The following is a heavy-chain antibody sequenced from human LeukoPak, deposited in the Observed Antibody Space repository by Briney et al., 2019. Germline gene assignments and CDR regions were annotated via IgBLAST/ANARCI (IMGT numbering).Heavy chain of an antibody. CDR2: IYSGGST. CDR1: GFTVSSNY. V-gene: IGHV3-53*01. D-gene: IGHD5-18*01. Sequence: GGSLRLSCAASGFTVSSNYMSWVRQAPGKGLEWVSVIYSGGSTYYADSVKGRFTTSRDNSKNTLYLQMNSLRAEDTAVYYCARAPDTEFDYWGQGTLVTVSS. CDR3: ARAPDTEFDY. J-gene: IGHJ4*02.